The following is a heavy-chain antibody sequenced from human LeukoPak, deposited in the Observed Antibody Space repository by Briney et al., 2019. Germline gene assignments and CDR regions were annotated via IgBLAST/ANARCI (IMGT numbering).Heavy chain of an antibody. CDR3: SNWVEGARPSLDY. CDR2: ISNSGRNT. J-gene: IGHJ4*02. Sequence: PGGSLRLSCSAPGFTFRSYAMAWVRQAPGTGLGWVSAISNSGRNTYYADSVKGRFTISRDNSKNTLYLEMNSLRAEDTAVYYCSNWVEGARPSLDYWGQGALVTVSS. D-gene: IGHD6-6*01. CDR1: GFTFRSYA. V-gene: IGHV3-23*01.